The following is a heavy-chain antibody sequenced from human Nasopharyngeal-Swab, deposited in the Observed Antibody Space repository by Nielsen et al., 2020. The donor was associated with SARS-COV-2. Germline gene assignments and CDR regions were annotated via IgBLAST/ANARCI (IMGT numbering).Heavy chain of an antibody. CDR3: VRHEGGTTLDY. Sequence: RQAPGKGLGWIGHISYSGSTHYDPSFRSRVTMSVDTSKNQFSLKLTSVTAADTAVYYCVRHEGGTTLDYWGQGTLVTVSS. D-gene: IGHD1-7*01. J-gene: IGHJ4*02. V-gene: IGHV4-59*08. CDR2: ISYSGST.